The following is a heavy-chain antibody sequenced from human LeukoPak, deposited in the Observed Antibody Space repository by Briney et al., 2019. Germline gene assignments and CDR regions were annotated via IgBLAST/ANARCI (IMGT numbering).Heavy chain of an antibody. V-gene: IGHV1-69*13. D-gene: IGHD3-10*01. CDR1: GGTFSSYA. CDR2: IIPIFGTA. Sequence: SVKVSCKASGGTFSSYAISWVRQAPGQGLEWMGGIIPIFGTANYAQKFQGRVTITADESTSTAYMELSSLRSEDTAVYYCARVFTPINGYGSGSYSFLGSLDPWGQGTLVTVSS. J-gene: IGHJ5*02. CDR3: ARVFTPINGYGSGSYSFLGSLDP.